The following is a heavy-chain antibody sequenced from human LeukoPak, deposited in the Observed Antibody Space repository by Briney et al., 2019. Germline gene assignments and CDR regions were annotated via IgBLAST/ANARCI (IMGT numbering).Heavy chain of an antibody. Sequence: GGSLRLSCAASGFTFSSYAMSWVRQAPGKGLEWVSAISGSGGSTYYADSVKGRFTISRDNAKNTLYLQMTSLRAEDTAVYYCATSGCSSTSCPNYGMDVWGQGTTVTVSS. CDR1: GFTFSSYA. V-gene: IGHV3-23*01. J-gene: IGHJ6*02. CDR3: ATSGCSSTSCPNYGMDV. D-gene: IGHD2-2*01. CDR2: ISGSGGST.